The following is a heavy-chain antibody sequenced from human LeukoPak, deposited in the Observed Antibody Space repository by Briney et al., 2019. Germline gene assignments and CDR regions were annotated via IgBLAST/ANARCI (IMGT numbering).Heavy chain of an antibody. CDR1: GFTISGYW. Sequence: GRSLRLSCAASGFTISGYWMHWVRQAPGKGLEWVSVIYSGGSTYYADSVKGRFTISRDNSKNTLYLQMNSLRAEDTAVYYCASRTEGYCSGGSCFDFDYWGQGTLVTVSS. CDR3: ASRTEGYCSGGSCFDFDY. CDR2: IYSGGST. J-gene: IGHJ4*02. D-gene: IGHD2-15*01. V-gene: IGHV3-66*01.